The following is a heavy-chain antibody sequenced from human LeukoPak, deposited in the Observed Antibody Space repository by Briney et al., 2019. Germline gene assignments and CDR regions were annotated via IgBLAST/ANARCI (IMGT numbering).Heavy chain of an antibody. CDR1: GFTLSSYS. D-gene: IGHD6-6*01. J-gene: IGHJ6*02. CDR2: ISYDGSNK. CDR3: ARAIAARYYYYYGMDV. Sequence: GGSLRLSCAASGFTLSSYSMNWVRQAPGKGLEWVAVISYDGSNKYYADSVKGRFTISRDNSKNTLYLQMNSLRAEDTAVYYCARAIAARYYYYYGMDVWGQGTTVTVSS. V-gene: IGHV3-30*03.